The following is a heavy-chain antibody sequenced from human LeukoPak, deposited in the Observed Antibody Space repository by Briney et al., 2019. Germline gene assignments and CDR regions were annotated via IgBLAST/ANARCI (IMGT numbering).Heavy chain of an antibody. Sequence: GGSLRLSCAASGFTFSNYWMSWVRQAPGKGLEWVAKIKQDGSGKYYMDSVKGRFTISRDSAKNSLYLQMNSLRVEDTAVYYWARIGSRDGYTVDYWGQGTLVTVSS. CDR1: GFTFSNYW. D-gene: IGHD5-24*01. CDR3: ARIGSRDGYTVDY. J-gene: IGHJ4*02. CDR2: IKQDGSGK. V-gene: IGHV3-7*01.